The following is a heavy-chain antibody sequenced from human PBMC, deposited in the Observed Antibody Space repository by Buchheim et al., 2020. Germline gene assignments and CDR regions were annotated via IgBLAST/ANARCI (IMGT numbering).Heavy chain of an antibody. Sequence: QVQLVESGGGVVQPGRSLRLSCAASGFTFSSYGMHWVRQAPGKGLEWVALISYDGSDKYYGDSVKGRYTISRDNSKNKLYLQMNSLRAEDTAVYYCAKDSRSWYYFDYWGQGTL. CDR3: AKDSRSWYYFDY. CDR1: GFTFSSYG. J-gene: IGHJ4*02. V-gene: IGHV3-30*18. CDR2: ISYDGSDK. D-gene: IGHD6-13*01.